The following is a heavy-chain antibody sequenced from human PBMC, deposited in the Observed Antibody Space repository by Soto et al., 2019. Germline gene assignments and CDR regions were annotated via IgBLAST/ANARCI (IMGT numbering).Heavy chain of an antibody. J-gene: IGHJ4*02. CDR1: GFSLSTSGVG. CDR2: IYWDDDK. CDR3: AHSYHYDYIWGSYRTFDY. V-gene: IGHV2-5*02. D-gene: IGHD3-16*02. Sequence: QITLKESGPTLVKPTQTLTLTCTFSGFSLSTSGVGVGWIRQPPGKALEWLALIYWDDDKRYSPSLKSRLTITKDTSKNQVVLTMTNMDPVYTATYYCAHSYHYDYIWGSYRTFDYWGQGTLVTVSS.